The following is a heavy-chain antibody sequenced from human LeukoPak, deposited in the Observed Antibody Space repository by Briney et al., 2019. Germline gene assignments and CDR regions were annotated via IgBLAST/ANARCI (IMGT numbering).Heavy chain of an antibody. CDR3: ARGVMITFGGVIVLEHFDY. CDR2: INPNSGGT. D-gene: IGHD3-16*02. J-gene: IGHJ4*02. Sequence: ASVKVSCKASGYTFTSYGISWVRQAPGQGLEWMGWINPNSGGTNYAQKFQGRVTMTRDTSISTAYMELSRLRSDDTAVYYCARGVMITFGGVIVLEHFDYWGQGTLVTVSS. V-gene: IGHV1-2*02. CDR1: GYTFTSYG.